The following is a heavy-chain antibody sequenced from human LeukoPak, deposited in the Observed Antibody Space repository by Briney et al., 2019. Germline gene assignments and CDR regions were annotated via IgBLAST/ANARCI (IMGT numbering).Heavy chain of an antibody. D-gene: IGHD3-3*01. V-gene: IGHV6-1*01. J-gene: IGHJ4*02. CDR2: TYYRSKWNY. CDR3: ARDPSDDQGLGY. Sequence: SQTLSLTCAISGDSVSSKTAAWYWIRQSPSRGLEWLGRTYYRSKWNYQYADSVRSRITIKVDTSKNQFSLQLNSVTPEDTALYYCARDPSDDQGLGYWGQGTLVTVSS. CDR1: GDSVSSKTAA.